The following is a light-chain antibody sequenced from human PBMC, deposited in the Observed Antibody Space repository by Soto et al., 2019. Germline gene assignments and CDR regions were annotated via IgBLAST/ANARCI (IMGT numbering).Light chain of an antibody. V-gene: IGKV3-11*01. CDR2: DAS. J-gene: IGKJ1*01. CDR3: QQRET. CDR1: QSVSSY. Sequence: ETVLTQSPGTLSLSPGERATLSCRASQSVSSYLAWYQQKPGQAPRLLIYDASNRATGIPARFSGSGSGTDFTLTISSLEPEDFAVYYCQQRETFGQGTKVDIK.